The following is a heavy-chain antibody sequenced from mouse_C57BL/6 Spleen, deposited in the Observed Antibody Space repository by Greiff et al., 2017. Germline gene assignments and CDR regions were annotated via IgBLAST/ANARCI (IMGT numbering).Heavy chain of an antibody. Sequence: DVKLVESGGDLVKPGGSLKLSCAASGFTFSSYGMSWVRQTPDKRLEWVATISSGGSYTYYPDSVKGRFTISRDNAKNTLYLQMSSLKSEDTAMYYCARQDDFAWFAYWGQGTLVTVSA. V-gene: IGHV5-6*02. CDR3: ARQDDFAWFAY. CDR1: GFTFSSYG. CDR2: ISSGGSYT. D-gene: IGHD2-4*01. J-gene: IGHJ3*01.